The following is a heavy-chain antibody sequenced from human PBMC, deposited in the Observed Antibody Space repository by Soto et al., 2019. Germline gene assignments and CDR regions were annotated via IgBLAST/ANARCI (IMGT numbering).Heavy chain of an antibody. Sequence: PGGSLRLSWAAAGCTFGSYAMSCVRQAPGKGLEWVSAISGSGGSTYYADSVKGRFTISRDNSKNTLYLQMNSLRAEDTAVYYCAKFRVVAATYYFGYSGQRTLVTVSS. V-gene: IGHV3-23*01. J-gene: IGHJ4*02. CDR1: GCTFGSYA. CDR3: AKFRVVAATYYFGY. CDR2: ISGSGGST. D-gene: IGHD2-15*01.